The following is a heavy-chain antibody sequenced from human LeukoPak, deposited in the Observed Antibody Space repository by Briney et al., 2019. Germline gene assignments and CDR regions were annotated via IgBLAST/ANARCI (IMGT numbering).Heavy chain of an antibody. V-gene: IGHV1-69*05. CDR3: ARGVEQLLYGWFDS. CDR1: GCTSSSYA. J-gene: IGHJ5*01. CDR2: NILIFGTA. Sequence: SVTVSCKASGCTSSSYALRWVRQPPAQGLGWVGGNILIFGTANYAQTFKGRVTITTDESTSTAYTELSSLRSEDTAVYYCARGVEQLLYGWFDSWGQGTLVTVSS. D-gene: IGHD2-2*02.